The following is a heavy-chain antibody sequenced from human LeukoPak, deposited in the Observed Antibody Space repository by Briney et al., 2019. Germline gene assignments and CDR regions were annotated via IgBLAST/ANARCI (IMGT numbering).Heavy chain of an antibody. CDR2: ISSNGGST. CDR3: ARVGSSSWRYYFDY. V-gene: IGHV3-64*01. D-gene: IGHD6-13*01. J-gene: IGHJ4*02. CDR1: GFTFSSYA. Sequence: GGSLRLSCAASGFTFSSYAMHWVRQAPGKGLEYVSAISSNGGSTYYANSVKGRFTISRDNSKNTLYLQMGSLRAEDMAVYYCARVGSSSWRYYFDYWGQETLVTVSS.